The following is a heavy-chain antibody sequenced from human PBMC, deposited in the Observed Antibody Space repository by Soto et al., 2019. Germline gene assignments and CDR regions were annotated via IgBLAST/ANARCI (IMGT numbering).Heavy chain of an antibody. V-gene: IGHV3-23*01. CDR1: GFTFISYA. D-gene: IGHD3-22*01. CDR3: AKTYYYDRSGYYYHFDY. Sequence: GGSLRLSCAASGFTFISYALSWVRQAPGKGLEWVSAISGSVGSTYYADSVKGRFTISRDISKNTLYLQMKSLRAEDTAIYYCAKTYYYDRSGYYYHFDYWGQGILVTVSS. CDR2: ISGSVGST. J-gene: IGHJ4*02.